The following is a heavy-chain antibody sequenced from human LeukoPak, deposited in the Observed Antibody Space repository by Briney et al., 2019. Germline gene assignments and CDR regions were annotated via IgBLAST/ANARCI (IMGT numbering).Heavy chain of an antibody. D-gene: IGHD5-12*01. V-gene: IGHV4-38-2*01. CDR2: IYYSGST. Sequence: PSETLSLTCAVSGYSISSGYYWGWIRQPPEKGLEWIGSIYYSGSTYYNPSLKSRVTISVDTSKNQFSLKLSSVTAADTAVYYCARVATTTNPPQRPFDYWGQGTLVTVSS. CDR3: ARVATTTNPPQRPFDY. CDR1: GYSISSGYY. J-gene: IGHJ4*02.